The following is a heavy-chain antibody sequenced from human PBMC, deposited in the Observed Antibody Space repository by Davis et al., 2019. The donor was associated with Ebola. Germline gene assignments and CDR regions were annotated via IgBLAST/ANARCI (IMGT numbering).Heavy chain of an antibody. CDR2: IYYSGST. Sequence: MPSETLSLTCTVSGGSISSYYWSWIRQPPGKGLEWIGYIYYSGSTNYNPSLKSRVTISVDTSKNQFSLQLNSVTPEDTAVYYCAREQLWLLHDAFDIWGQGTMVTVSS. J-gene: IGHJ3*02. CDR3: AREQLWLLHDAFDI. CDR1: GGSISSYY. D-gene: IGHD5-18*01. V-gene: IGHV4-59*12.